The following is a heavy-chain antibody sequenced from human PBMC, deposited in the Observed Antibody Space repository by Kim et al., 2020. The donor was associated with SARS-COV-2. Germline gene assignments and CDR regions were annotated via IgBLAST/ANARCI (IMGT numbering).Heavy chain of an antibody. V-gene: IGHV3-33*01. CDR3: ARGYTDLDY. CDR2: GSQQ. D-gene: IGHD1-20*01. Sequence: GSQQYYADVVKGRFTISRDNVRNVLFLQVNSLRVEDTAVYYCARGYTDLDYWGQGTLLIVSS. J-gene: IGHJ4*02.